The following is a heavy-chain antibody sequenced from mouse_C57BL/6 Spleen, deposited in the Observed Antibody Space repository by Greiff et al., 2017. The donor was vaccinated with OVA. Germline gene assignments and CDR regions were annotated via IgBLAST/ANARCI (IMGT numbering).Heavy chain of an antibody. J-gene: IGHJ1*03. CDR1: GYTFTDYY. CDR2: INPNNGGT. V-gene: IGHV1-26*01. Sequence: VQLKQSGPELVKPGASVKISCKASGYTFTDYYMNWVKQSHGKSLEWIGDINPNNGGTSYNQKFKGKATLTVDKSSSTAYMELRSLTSEDSAVYYCARGIGARYYWYFDVWGTGTTVTVSS. CDR3: ARGIGARYYWYFDV.